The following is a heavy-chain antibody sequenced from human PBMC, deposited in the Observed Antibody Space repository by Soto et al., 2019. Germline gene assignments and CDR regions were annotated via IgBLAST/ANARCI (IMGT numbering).Heavy chain of an antibody. V-gene: IGHV4-39*01. CDR3: VRASTLDY. Sequence: SETLSLTCSVSGGTINRGSYYWGWVRQPPGKGLEWIGSIYYSGNAYYSPSLKNRVTISVDTSKNQFSLKVNSVTSADTAVYYCVRASTLDYWGQGSLVTVSS. CDR2: IYYSGNA. J-gene: IGHJ4*02. CDR1: GGTINRGSYY.